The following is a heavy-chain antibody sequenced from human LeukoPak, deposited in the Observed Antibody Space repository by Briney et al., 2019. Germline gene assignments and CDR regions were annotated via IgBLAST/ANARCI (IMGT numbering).Heavy chain of an antibody. CDR1: GFTFDGYA. CDR2: ISWNSGSI. Sequence: GRSLRLSCAASGFTFDGYAMHWVRQAPGKGLEWVSGISWNSGSIGYADSVKGRFTISRDNAKNSLYLQMNSLRAEDTALYYCAKDGDSSGYYWFSNYFDYWGQGTLVTVSS. V-gene: IGHV3-9*01. J-gene: IGHJ4*02. CDR3: AKDGDSSGYYWFSNYFDY. D-gene: IGHD3-22*01.